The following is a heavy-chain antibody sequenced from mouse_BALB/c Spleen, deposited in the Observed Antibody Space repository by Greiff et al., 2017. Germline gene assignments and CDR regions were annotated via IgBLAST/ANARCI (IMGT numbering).Heavy chain of an antibody. J-gene: IGHJ2*01. CDR1: GFTFSSFG. CDR2: ISSGSSTI. Sequence: EVQLVESGGGLVQPGGSRKLSCAASGFTFSSFGMHWVRQAPEKGLEWVAYISSGSSTIYYADTVKGRFTISRDNPKNTLFLQMTSLRSEDTAMYYCARGGRSWGYFDYWGQGTTLTVSS. V-gene: IGHV5-17*02. D-gene: IGHD4-1*01. CDR3: ARGGRSWGYFDY.